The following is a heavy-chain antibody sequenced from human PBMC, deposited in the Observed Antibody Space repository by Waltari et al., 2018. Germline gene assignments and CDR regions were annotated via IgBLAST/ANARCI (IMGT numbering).Heavy chain of an antibody. CDR2: INIDGGYI. Sequence: EVQLVESGGGLVQPGGSLRLSCAASGLTFGDYWRHWVRQLPGKGLGWVSRINIDGGYISYTDSVKGRFTISRDNAKNTLFLQLNSLRAEDTAVYYCARKGGRGYPYGPFYYDHWGQGTLVTVSP. CDR1: GLTFGDYW. CDR3: ARKGGRGYPYGPFYYDH. D-gene: IGHD5-18*01. V-gene: IGHV3-74*01. J-gene: IGHJ4*02.